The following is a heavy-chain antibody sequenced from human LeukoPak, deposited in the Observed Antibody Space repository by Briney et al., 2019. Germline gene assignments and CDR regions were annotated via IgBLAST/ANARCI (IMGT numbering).Heavy chain of an antibody. J-gene: IGHJ4*02. CDR1: GFTVSTNY. V-gene: IGHV3-74*01. CDR3: ARGTAGTGLDY. D-gene: IGHD7-27*01. CDR2: INTDESTT. Sequence: GGSLRLSCAASGFTVSTNYMNWVRQAPGKGLVWVSRINTDESTTSYADSVRGRFTISRDNAKNTLYLQMSSLRAEDTAVYYCARGTAGTGLDYWGQGTLITVSS.